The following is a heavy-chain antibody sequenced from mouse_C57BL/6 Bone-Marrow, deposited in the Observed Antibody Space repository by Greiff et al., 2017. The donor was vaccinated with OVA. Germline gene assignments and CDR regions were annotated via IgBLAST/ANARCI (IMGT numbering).Heavy chain of an antibody. Sequence: QVQLQQSGPELVKPGASVKISCKASGYAFSSSWMNWVKQRPGKGLEWIGRIYPGDGATNYNGKFKGKATLTADKSSSTAYMQLSSLTSEDSAVYFCARSHYYGSSLFDYWGQGTTLTVSS. J-gene: IGHJ2*01. CDR2: IYPGDGAT. CDR1: GYAFSSSW. D-gene: IGHD1-1*01. V-gene: IGHV1-82*01. CDR3: ARSHYYGSSLFDY.